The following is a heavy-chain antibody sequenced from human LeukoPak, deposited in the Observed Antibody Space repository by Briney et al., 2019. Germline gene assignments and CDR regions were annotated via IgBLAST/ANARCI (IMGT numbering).Heavy chain of an antibody. D-gene: IGHD3-10*01. J-gene: IGHJ4*02. V-gene: IGHV1-2*02. CDR3: ATAITMVRGVISDY. CDR2: INPNSGGT. CDR1: GYTFTGYY. Sequence: GASVKVSCKASGYTFTGYYTHWVRQAPGQGLEWMGWINPNSGGTNYAQKFQGRVTMTRDTSISTAYMELSRLRSDDTAVYYCATAITMVRGVISDYWGQGTLVTVSS.